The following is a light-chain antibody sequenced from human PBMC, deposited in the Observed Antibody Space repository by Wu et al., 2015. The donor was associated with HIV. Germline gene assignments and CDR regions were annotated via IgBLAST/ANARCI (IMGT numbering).Light chain of an antibody. CDR3: QQSLAAPLA. CDR1: QSISRF. V-gene: IGKV1-39*01. CDR2: GTS. Sequence: DIQMTQSPSSLSASVGDRVTITCRASQSISRFLNWCQQKPGKAPKALIFGTSTLESGVPSRLTGSGSGTDFTLTINNLQPEDFATYYCQQSLAAPLAFGGGTKVELK. J-gene: IGKJ4*01.